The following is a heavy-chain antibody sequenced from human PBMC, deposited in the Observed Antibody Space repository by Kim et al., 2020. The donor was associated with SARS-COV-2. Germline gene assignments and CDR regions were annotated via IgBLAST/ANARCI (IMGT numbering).Heavy chain of an antibody. D-gene: IGHD3-10*01. CDR2: IWYDGSNK. CDR3: ARDQIGEFYGMDV. V-gene: IGHV3-33*01. CDR1: GFTFSSYG. Sequence: GGSLRLSCAASGFTFSSYGMHWVRQAPGKGLEWLAVIWYDGSNKYYADSVKGRFTISRDNSKNTLYLQMNSLRAEDTALYYCARDQIGEFYGMDVWGQGTTVTVSS. J-gene: IGHJ6*02.